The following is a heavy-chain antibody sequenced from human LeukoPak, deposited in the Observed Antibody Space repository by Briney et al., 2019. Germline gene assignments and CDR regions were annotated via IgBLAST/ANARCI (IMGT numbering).Heavy chain of an antibody. V-gene: IGHV1-2*02. Sequence: ASVKVSCKASGYTFTGYYMHWVRQAPGQGLEWMGWINPNSGGTNYAQKFQGRVTMTEDTSTDTAYMELSSLRSEDTAVYYSATGINDYGAQAKDYGGQGTLVTVSS. CDR2: INPNSGGT. CDR3: ATGINDYGAQAKDY. D-gene: IGHD4-17*01. J-gene: IGHJ4*02. CDR1: GYTFTGYY.